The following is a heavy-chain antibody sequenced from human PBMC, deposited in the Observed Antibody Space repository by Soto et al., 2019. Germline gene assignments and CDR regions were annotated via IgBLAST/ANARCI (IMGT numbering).Heavy chain of an antibody. CDR3: ARDSGSSRYYYYGMDV. J-gene: IGHJ6*02. V-gene: IGHV3-11*01. D-gene: IGHD1-26*01. Sequence: PGGSLRLSCAASGFTFSDYYMSWIRQAPGKGLEWVSYISSSGSTIHYADSVKGRFTISRDNAKNSLYLQMNSLRAEDTAVYYCARDSGSSRYYYYGMDVWGQGTTVTVSS. CDR1: GFTFSDYY. CDR2: ISSSGSTI.